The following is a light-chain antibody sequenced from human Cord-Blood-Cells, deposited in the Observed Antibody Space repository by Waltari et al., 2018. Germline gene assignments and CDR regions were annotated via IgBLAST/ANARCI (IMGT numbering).Light chain of an antibody. Sequence: EIVLTQSPATLSLSPGERATLSCRASQSVSSYLAWYQQKPGQAPRLLIYDASNRATGIPARFSGSGSGTDFTRTISSLEPEDFAVYYCQQRSNWPRTFVQGTKVEIK. CDR2: DAS. J-gene: IGKJ1*01. CDR3: QQRSNWPRT. CDR1: QSVSSY. V-gene: IGKV3-11*01.